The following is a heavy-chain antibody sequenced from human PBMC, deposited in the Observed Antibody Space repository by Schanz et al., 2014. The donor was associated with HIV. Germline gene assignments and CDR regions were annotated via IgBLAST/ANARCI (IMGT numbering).Heavy chain of an antibody. D-gene: IGHD2-15*01. CDR2: ISYDGTNK. CDR3: VRDAAGRFSDRSPGY. Sequence: QEQLVESGGGVVQPGRSLRLSCVASGFNFNSYGMHWVRQAPGKGLEWVAVISYDGTNKVYADSVKGRFTVSRDNSKNTLYLQLKSLRAEDTAVYYCVRDAAGRFSDRSPGYWGQGTLVIVSS. CDR1: GFNFNSYG. J-gene: IGHJ4*01. V-gene: IGHV3-30*03.